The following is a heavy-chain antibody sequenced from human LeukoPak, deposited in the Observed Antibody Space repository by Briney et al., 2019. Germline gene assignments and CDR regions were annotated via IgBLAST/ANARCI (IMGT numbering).Heavy chain of an antibody. CDR3: ARAVLAQPLSEYSGYEFLGFDY. CDR2: IIPIFGTA. D-gene: IGHD5-12*01. Sequence: SVKVSCKASGGTFSSYAISWVRQAPGQGLEWMGGIIPIFGTANYAQKFQGRVTITADESTSTAYMELSSLRSEDTAVYYCARAVLAQPLSEYSGYEFLGFDYWGQGTLVTVSS. V-gene: IGHV1-69*13. CDR1: GGTFSSYA. J-gene: IGHJ4*02.